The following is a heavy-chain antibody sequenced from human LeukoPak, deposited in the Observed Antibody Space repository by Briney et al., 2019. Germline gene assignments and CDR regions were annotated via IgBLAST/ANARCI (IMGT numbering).Heavy chain of an antibody. CDR1: GFTVSSNY. CDR2: IYSDGST. D-gene: IGHD3-10*01. CDR3: ARSWFSTYFDY. Sequence: GGSLRLSCAASGFTVSSNYMSWVRQAPGKGLEWVSLIYSDGSTYYADSVKGRFTISRDNSKNTLYLQMNSLGAEDTAVYCCARSWFSTYFDYWGQGTLVTVSS. V-gene: IGHV3-53*01. J-gene: IGHJ4*02.